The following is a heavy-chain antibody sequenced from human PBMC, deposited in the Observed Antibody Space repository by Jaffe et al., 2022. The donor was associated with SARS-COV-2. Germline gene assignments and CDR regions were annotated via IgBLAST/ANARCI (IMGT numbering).Heavy chain of an antibody. J-gene: IGHJ6*03. Sequence: QVQLQESGPGLVKPSDTLSLTCTVSGHSISSSYFWGWIRQPPGKGLEWIGSVFHGGTTYYNPSLKSRVIISLDTSKNQFSLNVHSVTAADTAVYFCARETDYYFYMDVWGKGTTVTVSS. CDR1: GHSISSSYF. CDR3: ARETDYYFYMDV. CDR2: VFHGGTT. V-gene: IGHV4-38-2*02.